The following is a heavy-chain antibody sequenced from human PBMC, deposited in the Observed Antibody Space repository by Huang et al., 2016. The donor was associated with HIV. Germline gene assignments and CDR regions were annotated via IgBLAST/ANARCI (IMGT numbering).Heavy chain of an antibody. V-gene: IGHV3-30-3*01. CDR1: GFTFYRHA. Sequence: QVQLVESGGGVVQPGRSLRLSCAASGFTFYRHAMHWVRQAPGKGLEWLAVISYDGNNKYYADSVEGRFTISRDNSGNTVYLQMNSLRAGDSAVDYCARVVYNWDYYFDYWGQGTLVTVSP. CDR3: ARVVYNWDYYFDY. CDR2: ISYDGNNK. D-gene: IGHD1-7*01. J-gene: IGHJ4*02.